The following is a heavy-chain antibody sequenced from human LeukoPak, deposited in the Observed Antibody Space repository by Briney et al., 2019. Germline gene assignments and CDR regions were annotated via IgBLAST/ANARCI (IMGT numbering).Heavy chain of an antibody. CDR3: AKGYSYGYSYFDY. CDR1: EFTVSSNY. Sequence: GGSLRLSCAASEFTVSSNYMSWVRQAPGKGLEWVSVIYSGGSTYNADSVKGRFTISRDNSKNTLYLQMNSLRAEDTAVYYCAKGYSYGYSYFDYWGQGTLVTVSS. J-gene: IGHJ4*02. V-gene: IGHV3-66*02. D-gene: IGHD5-18*01. CDR2: IYSGGST.